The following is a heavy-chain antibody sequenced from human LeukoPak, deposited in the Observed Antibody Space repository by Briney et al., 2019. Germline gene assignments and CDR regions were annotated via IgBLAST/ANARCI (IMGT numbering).Heavy chain of an antibody. V-gene: IGHV3-23*01. CDR1: GFTFSSYA. D-gene: IGHD1-26*01. CDR2: ISINGRST. Sequence: GGSLRLSCAASGFTFSSYAMSWVRQVPGKGLEWVSAISINGRSTYYANSVKGRFTISRDNSKNTLYLQMNSLRAEDTAVHSCAKGVKWELPLEYWGQGTLVTVSS. CDR3: AKGVKWELPLEY. J-gene: IGHJ4*02.